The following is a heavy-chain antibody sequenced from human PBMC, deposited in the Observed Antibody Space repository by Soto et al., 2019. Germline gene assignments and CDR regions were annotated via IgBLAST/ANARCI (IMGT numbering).Heavy chain of an antibody. CDR3: ARNDYGDYEAPYFNWFDP. J-gene: IGHJ5*02. CDR2: IYHSGST. V-gene: IGHV4-38-2*01. Sequence: SETLSLTCAVSGYSISSGYYWGWIRQPPGKGLEWIGSIYHSGSTYYNPSLKSRVTISVDTSKNQFSLKLSSVTAADTAVYYCARNDYGDYEAPYFNWFDPWGQGTLVTVPQ. CDR1: GYSISSGYY. D-gene: IGHD4-17*01.